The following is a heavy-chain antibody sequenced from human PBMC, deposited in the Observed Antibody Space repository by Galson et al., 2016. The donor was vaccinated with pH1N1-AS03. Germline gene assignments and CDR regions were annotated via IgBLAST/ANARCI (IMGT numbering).Heavy chain of an antibody. CDR3: ARAFEEYLLRDYASVFDS. Sequence: SVKVSCKASGYTFSNYGITWVRQAPGQGLQWMGWIKNNNDNTIYGQNFQGRVTLTTDPSTNTAYMELTNLRSDDTGVYYCARAFEEYLLRDYASVFDSWGQGTLVTVSS. CDR1: GYTFSNYG. V-gene: IGHV1-18*01. CDR2: IKNNNDNT. D-gene: IGHD3-10*01. J-gene: IGHJ4*02.